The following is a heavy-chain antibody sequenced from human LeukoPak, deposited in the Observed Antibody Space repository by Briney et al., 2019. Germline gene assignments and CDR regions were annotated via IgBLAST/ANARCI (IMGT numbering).Heavy chain of an antibody. CDR2: IYYSGST. J-gene: IGHJ4*02. D-gene: IGHD5-12*01. CDR1: GGSISSSSYY. V-gene: IGHV4-39*07. Sequence: PSETLSLTCTVSGGSISSSSYYWGWIRQPPGKGREWIGSIYYSGSTYYNPSLKSRVTISVDTSKNQFSLKLSSVTAADTAVYYCASHLGGGYDIFDYWGQGTLVTVSS. CDR3: ASHLGGGYDIFDY.